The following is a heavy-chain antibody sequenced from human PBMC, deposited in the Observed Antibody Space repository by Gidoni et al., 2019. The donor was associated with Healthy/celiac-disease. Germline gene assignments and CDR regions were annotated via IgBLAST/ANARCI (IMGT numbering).Heavy chain of an antibody. Sequence: QVQLVQSGAEVTKPGSSVKVSCKASGGTFSSYTISWVRQAPGQGLEWMGRIIPILGIANYAQKFQGRVTITADKSTSTAYMELSSLRSEDTAVYYCAREMHDYGDLEDYYYGMDVWGQGTTVTVSS. CDR2: IIPILGIA. V-gene: IGHV1-69*08. D-gene: IGHD4-17*01. J-gene: IGHJ6*02. CDR3: AREMHDYGDLEDYYYGMDV. CDR1: GGTFSSYT.